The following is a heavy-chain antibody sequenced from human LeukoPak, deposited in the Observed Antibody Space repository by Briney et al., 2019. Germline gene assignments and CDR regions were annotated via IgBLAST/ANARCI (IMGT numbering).Heavy chain of an antibody. CDR3: AQASIAAAGILDY. CDR2: ISYDGSNK. D-gene: IGHD6-13*01. Sequence: GGSLRLSCAASGFTFSSYDMHWVRQAPGKGLVWVAVISYDGSNKYYADSVKGRFTISRDNSENTLYLQMNSLRAEDTAVYYCAQASIAAAGILDYWGQGTLVTVSS. CDR1: GFTFSSYD. J-gene: IGHJ4*02. V-gene: IGHV3-30*18.